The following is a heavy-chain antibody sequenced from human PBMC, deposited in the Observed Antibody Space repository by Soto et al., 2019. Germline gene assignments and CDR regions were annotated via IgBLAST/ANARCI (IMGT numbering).Heavy chain of an antibody. V-gene: IGHV1-18*01. J-gene: IGHJ4*02. CDR3: ARGGTPMDY. Sequence: NFQGRVTMTTDTSTSTAYMELRSLRSDDSAVYYCARGGTPMDYWGQGTVVTVSS. D-gene: IGHD3-16*01.